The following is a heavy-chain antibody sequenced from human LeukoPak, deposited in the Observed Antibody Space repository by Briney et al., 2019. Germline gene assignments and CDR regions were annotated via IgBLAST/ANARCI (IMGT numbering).Heavy chain of an antibody. Sequence: PGGSLRLSCAPSGFTFSSYAMSWVRQAPGKGLEWVSAISGSGGSTYYADSVKGRFTISRDNSKNTLYLQMNSLRAEDTAVYYCAKDRTVVRGVTDYWGQGTLVTVSS. J-gene: IGHJ4*02. CDR3: AKDRTVVRGVTDY. CDR1: GFTFSSYA. CDR2: ISGSGGST. D-gene: IGHD3-10*01. V-gene: IGHV3-23*01.